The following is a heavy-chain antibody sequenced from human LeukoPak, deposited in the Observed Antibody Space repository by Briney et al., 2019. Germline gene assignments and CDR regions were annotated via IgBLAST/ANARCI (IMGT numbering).Heavy chain of an antibody. D-gene: IGHD2-2*01. CDR1: GYTFTGYD. V-gene: IGHV1-8*03. CDR3: ARTPRVVPAAIWFDP. Sequence: ASVKVSCKASGYTFTGYDINWVRQATGQGLEWMGWMNPNSGNTGYAQKFQGRVTITRNTSISTAYMELSSLRSEDTAVYYCARTPRVVPAAIWFDPWGQGTLVTVSS. J-gene: IGHJ5*02. CDR2: MNPNSGNT.